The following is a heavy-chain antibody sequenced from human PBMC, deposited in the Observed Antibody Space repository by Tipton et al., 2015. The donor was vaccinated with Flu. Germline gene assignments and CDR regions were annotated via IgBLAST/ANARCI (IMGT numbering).Heavy chain of an antibody. D-gene: IGHD3-10*01. V-gene: IGHV4-59*01. Sequence: GLVKPSETLSLTCTVSGGSISSYYWSWIRQPPGKGLEWIGYIYYSGSTNYNPSLKSRVTISVDTSKNQFSLKLSSVTAADTAVYYCAREKLGVSAFDIWGQGTMVAVSS. CDR2: IYYSGST. CDR1: GGSISSYY. CDR3: AREKLGVSAFDI. J-gene: IGHJ3*02.